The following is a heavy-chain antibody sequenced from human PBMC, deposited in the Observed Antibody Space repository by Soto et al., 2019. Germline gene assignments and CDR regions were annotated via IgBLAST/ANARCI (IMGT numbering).Heavy chain of an antibody. CDR1: GYTFTSYA. J-gene: IGHJ4*02. D-gene: IGHD5-12*01. V-gene: IGHV1-3*01. Sequence: GASVKVSCKASGYTFTSYAIHWVRQAPGQRLEWMGWINAGNGNTKYSQNFQGRVTITRDTSASTAYMELSSLTSEDTAVFYCARDDDFSGYERFEYRGQGTLVTVSS. CDR3: ARDDDFSGYERFEY. CDR2: INAGNGNT.